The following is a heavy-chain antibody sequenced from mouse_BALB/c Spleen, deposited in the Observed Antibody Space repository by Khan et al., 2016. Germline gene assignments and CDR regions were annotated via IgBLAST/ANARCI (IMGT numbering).Heavy chain of an antibody. CDR2: INPGSGGT. V-gene: IGHV1-54*01. J-gene: IGHJ1*01. D-gene: IGHD1-1*01. CDR3: AREDGSRNWYFDV. CDR1: GYAFTNYL. Sequence: QVQLQQSGAELVRPGTSVKVSCKASGYAFTNYLIEWVKQRPGQGLEWIGVINPGSGGTNYNEKFKGKAKLTADKSSSTAYMQLSSLTSDDTAVYVGAREDGSRNWYFDVWGAGTTVTVSS.